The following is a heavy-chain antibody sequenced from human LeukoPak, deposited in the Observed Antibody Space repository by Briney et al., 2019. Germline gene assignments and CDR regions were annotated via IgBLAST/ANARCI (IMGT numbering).Heavy chain of an antibody. Sequence: GGSLRLSCAVSGITLSNYGMSWVRQAPGKGLEWVAGISDSGGRTNYADSVKGRFTVSRDNPKNTLHLQMNSLRAEDTAVYFCAKRGVVIRVILVGFHKEAYYFDSWGQGALVTVSS. D-gene: IGHD3-22*01. J-gene: IGHJ4*02. CDR2: ISDSGGRT. CDR3: AKRGVVIRVILVGFHKEAYYFDS. V-gene: IGHV3-23*01. CDR1: GITLSNYG.